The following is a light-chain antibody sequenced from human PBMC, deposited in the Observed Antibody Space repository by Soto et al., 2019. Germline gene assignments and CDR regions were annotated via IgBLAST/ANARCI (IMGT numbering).Light chain of an antibody. J-gene: IGKJ5*01. V-gene: IGKV3D-20*02. CDR3: QHRSNWPPT. Sequence: ETVLTQSPGTLSLPAGERATLSFWASRSLSSDYLAWYQQKPGQAPRLLFYHASRRATGTPDRFSVSGSGTDFTLTISRLEPEDFAVYYCQHRSNWPPTFGQGTRLEIK. CDR2: HAS. CDR1: RSLSSDY.